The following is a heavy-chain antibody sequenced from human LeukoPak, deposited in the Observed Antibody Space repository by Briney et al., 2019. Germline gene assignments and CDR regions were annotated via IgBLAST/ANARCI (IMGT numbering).Heavy chain of an antibody. CDR3: ARRGGWSDY. D-gene: IGHD6-19*01. CDR2: IYYTGST. J-gene: IGHJ4*02. CDR1: GGSISTGGYY. V-gene: IGHV4-31*03. Sequence: PSETLSLTCTVSGGSISTGGYYWSWIRQSPGKGLEWIGYIYYTGSTYYNPSLKSRVTISVDTSKNQFSLKLTSVTAADTAVYYCARRGGWSDYWGQGTLVTVSS.